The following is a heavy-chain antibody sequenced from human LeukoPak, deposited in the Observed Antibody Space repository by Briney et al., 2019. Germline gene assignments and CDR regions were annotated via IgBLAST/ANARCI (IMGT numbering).Heavy chain of an antibody. Sequence: KTGGSLRLSCAASAFTFSDCYMSWIRQAPGKGLEWVSYISSTGNSIYYADSVKGRFTISRDNAKNSLYLQMSSLRAEDTAVYYCATPHGAYSSGFYSGWSFDYWGQGTLVTVSS. V-gene: IGHV3-11*04. J-gene: IGHJ4*02. CDR1: AFTFSDCY. CDR2: ISSTGNSI. D-gene: IGHD3-22*01. CDR3: ATPHGAYSSGFYSGWSFDY.